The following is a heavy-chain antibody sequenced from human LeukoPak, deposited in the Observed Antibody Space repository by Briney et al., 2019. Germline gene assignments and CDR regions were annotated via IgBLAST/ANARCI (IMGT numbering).Heavy chain of an antibody. CDR2: IYSGGST. J-gene: IGHJ4*02. Sequence: PGGSLRLSCAASGLNVSSYNMNWVRQAPGKGLEWVSLIYSGGSTYSADSVKGRFTISRDNSKNTVYLQMNNLRVEDTAVYYCARDGEVAGFVYDYWGQGTLVTVSS. V-gene: IGHV3-66*01. CDR3: ARDGEVAGFVYDY. CDR1: GLNVSSYN. D-gene: IGHD6-19*01.